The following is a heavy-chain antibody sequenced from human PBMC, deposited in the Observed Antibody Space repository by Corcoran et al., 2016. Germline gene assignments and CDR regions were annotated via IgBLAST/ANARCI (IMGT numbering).Heavy chain of an antibody. J-gene: IGHJ4*02. V-gene: IGHV3-30*18. CDR2: TSYDGREK. CDR3: MKVRRFENYFDY. CDR1: GFTFSSHG. D-gene: IGHD3-3*01. Sequence: QVQLVESGGGVVQPGRSLRLSCAASGFTFSSHGMHWVRQAPGKGLEGVAGTSYDGREKYYTDSVKGRFTISRDNAKNTVYLQMDSLRVEDTAEYHCMKVRRFENYFDYWGQGTLVTVAS.